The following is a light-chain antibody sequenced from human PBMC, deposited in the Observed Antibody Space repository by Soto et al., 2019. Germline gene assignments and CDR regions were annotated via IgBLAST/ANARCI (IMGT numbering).Light chain of an antibody. J-gene: IGLJ2*01. CDR2: QDS. Sequence: SYELTQPPSVSVSPGLTASITCSGDKLGDKYACWYQQKPGQSPVLVIYQDSKRPSGIPERFSGSNSRNTATLTISGTQAMDEADYYCQAWDSSTVVFGGGTKLTVL. CDR1: KLGDKY. CDR3: QAWDSSTVV. V-gene: IGLV3-1*01.